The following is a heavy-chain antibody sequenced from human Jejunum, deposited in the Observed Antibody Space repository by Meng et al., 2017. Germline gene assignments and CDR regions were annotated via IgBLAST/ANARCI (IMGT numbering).Heavy chain of an antibody. CDR3: ARDGYNYIPFDL. V-gene: IGHV3-23*01. CDR2: SSGTGANA. Sequence: GESLKISCGATGFRLSAYAMSWVRQGPGKGLEWVSFSSGTGANAYYADSVKGRFSISRDNRGNTLYLQMDSMRVDDTATYYCARDGYNYIPFDLWGQGIVVTVSS. J-gene: IGHJ4*02. CDR1: GFRLSAYA. D-gene: IGHD3-22*01.